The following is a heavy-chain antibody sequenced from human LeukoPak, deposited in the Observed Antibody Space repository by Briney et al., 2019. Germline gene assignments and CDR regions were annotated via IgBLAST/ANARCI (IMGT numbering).Heavy chain of an antibody. CDR2: IYYSGST. V-gene: IGHV4-59*01. CDR3: ARAYGDSY. J-gene: IGHJ4*02. D-gene: IGHD4-17*01. Sequence: ASETLSLTCTVYGGSISSYYWSWIRQPPGKGLEWIGYIYYSGSTNYNPSLKSRVTISVDTSKNQLSLKLSSVTAADTAVYYCARAYGDSYWGQGTLVTVSS. CDR1: GGSISSYY.